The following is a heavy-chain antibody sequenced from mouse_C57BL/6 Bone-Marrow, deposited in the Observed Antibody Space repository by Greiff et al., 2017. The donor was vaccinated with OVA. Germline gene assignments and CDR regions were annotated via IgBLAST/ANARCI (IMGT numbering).Heavy chain of an antibody. CDR2: IWTGGGT. V-gene: IGHV2-9-1*01. CDR3: ARNWGLRRGDYAMDY. J-gene: IGHJ4*01. D-gene: IGHD2-2*01. Sequence: QVQLKESGPGLVAPSQSLSITCTVSGFSFTSYAISWVRQPPGKGLEWLGVIWTGGGTNYNSALKSRLSISKDNSKSQVFLKMNSLQTDDTARYYCARNWGLRRGDYAMDYWGQGTSVTVSS. CDR1: GFSFTSYA.